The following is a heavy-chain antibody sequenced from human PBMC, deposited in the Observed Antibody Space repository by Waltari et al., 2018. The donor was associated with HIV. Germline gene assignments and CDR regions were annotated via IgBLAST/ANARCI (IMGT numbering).Heavy chain of an antibody. Sequence: QVQLQESGPGLVKPSETLSLTCAVSGYSISSGYYWGWIRQPPGKGLEWIGSIYHSGSTYYNPSLKSRVTISVDTSKNQFSLKLSSVTAADTAVYYCAVNYDFWSGHNWFDPWGQGTLVTVSS. CDR1: GYSISSGYY. CDR2: IYHSGST. V-gene: IGHV4-38-2*01. CDR3: AVNYDFWSGHNWFDP. D-gene: IGHD3-3*01. J-gene: IGHJ5*02.